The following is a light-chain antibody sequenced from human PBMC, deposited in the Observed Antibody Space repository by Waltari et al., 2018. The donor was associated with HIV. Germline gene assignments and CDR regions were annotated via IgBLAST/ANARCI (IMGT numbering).Light chain of an antibody. J-gene: IGLJ3*02. CDR2: DNN. CDR3: GTWDSSLSAV. CDR1: SSNIGSHS. Sequence: QSVLTQPPSVSSAPGQTVTISCSGSSSNIGSHSVSWYQQLPGTAPKLLIYDNNKRPSGIPYLFSGSKSGTSATVGITGLQTGDEADYYCGTWDSSLSAVFGGGTKLTVL. V-gene: IGLV1-51*01.